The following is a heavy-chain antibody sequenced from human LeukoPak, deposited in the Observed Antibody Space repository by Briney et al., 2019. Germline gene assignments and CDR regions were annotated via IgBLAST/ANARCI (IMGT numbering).Heavy chain of an antibody. CDR3: AKDLLGFGSTSCSDY. Sequence: GGSLRHSCAASGFTFSDFQMNWVRQAPGKGLEWVSSISSSSSFIHYADSVKGRFTISRDNAKNTLYLQMNSLRAEDTAVYYCAKDLLGFGSTSCSDYWGQGTLVTVSS. D-gene: IGHD2-2*01. CDR1: GFTFSDFQ. CDR2: ISSSSSFI. J-gene: IGHJ4*02. V-gene: IGHV3-21*04.